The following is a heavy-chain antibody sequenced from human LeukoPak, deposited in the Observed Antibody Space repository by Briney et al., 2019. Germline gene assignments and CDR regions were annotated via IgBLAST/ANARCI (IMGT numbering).Heavy chain of an antibody. Sequence: PGGSLRLSCAASGFSFSAYAMNWVRQAPGKGLEWVSSIGSSGSYMYYGDSVKGRFTVSRDNTKNSLYLEMNSLRAEDTAVYFCAREDYASGTPTIDYWGQGTLVSVAS. D-gene: IGHD3-16*01. CDR3: AREDYASGTPTIDY. CDR2: IGSSGSYM. CDR1: GFSFSAYA. V-gene: IGHV3-21*01. J-gene: IGHJ4*02.